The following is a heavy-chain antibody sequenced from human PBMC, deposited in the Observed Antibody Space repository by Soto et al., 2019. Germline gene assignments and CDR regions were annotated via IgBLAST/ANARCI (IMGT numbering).Heavy chain of an antibody. J-gene: IGHJ6*02. D-gene: IGHD6-19*01. V-gene: IGHV1-18*01. CDR2: ISAYNGNT. Sequence: ASVKVSCKASGYTFTSYGISWVRQAPGQGLEWMGWISAYNGNTNYAQKLQGRVTMTTDTSTSTAYMELRSLRSDDTAVYYCARAGPSSGWYSYYYYGMDVWGQGTTVTVS. CDR3: ARAGPSSGWYSYYYYGMDV. CDR1: GYTFTSYG.